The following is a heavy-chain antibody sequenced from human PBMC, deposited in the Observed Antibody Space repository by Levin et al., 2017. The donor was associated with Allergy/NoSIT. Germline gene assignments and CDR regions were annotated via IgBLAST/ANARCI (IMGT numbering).Heavy chain of an antibody. CDR1: GYTFTTYW. Sequence: GGSLRLSCKVSGYTFTTYWIGWVRQMPGKGLEWMGIIYLDDSDTTYSPSFQGQVTISADKSISTAYLQGSSLKASDTAIYYCAKSGGPMGYFDFWGQGTPVTVSS. V-gene: IGHV5-51*01. CDR2: IYLDDSDT. D-gene: IGHD2-15*01. J-gene: IGHJ4*02. CDR3: AKSGGPMGYFDF.